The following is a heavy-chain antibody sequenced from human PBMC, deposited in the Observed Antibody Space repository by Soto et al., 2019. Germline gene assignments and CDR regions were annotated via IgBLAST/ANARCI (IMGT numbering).Heavy chain of an antibody. CDR3: ALDKAWAFDY. Sequence: EVQLVESGGGLVQPGGSLRLSCVASGFPFSDYSMVWVRQAPGKGLEWVSYIFVSSTIIYYADSVKSRFTVSRDNAQNSLFLLMNSLRVEDTAVYYCALDKAWAFDYWGQGTLVTVSS. CDR2: IFVSSTII. D-gene: IGHD7-27*01. V-gene: IGHV3-48*04. CDR1: GFPFSDYS. J-gene: IGHJ4*02.